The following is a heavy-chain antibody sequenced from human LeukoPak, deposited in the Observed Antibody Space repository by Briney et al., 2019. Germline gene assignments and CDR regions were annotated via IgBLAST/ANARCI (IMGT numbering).Heavy chain of an antibody. J-gene: IGHJ5*02. CDR2: INHSGST. V-gene: IGHV4-34*01. D-gene: IGHD3-9*01. Sequence: SETLSLTCAVYGGSFSGYYWSWIRQPPGKGLEGIGEINHSGSTNYNPSLKSRVTISVDTSKTQFSLKLSSVTAADTAVYYCARREYYDILTGYYEAYNNWFDPWGQGTLVTVSS. CDR1: GGSFSGYY. CDR3: ARREYYDILTGYYEAYNNWFDP.